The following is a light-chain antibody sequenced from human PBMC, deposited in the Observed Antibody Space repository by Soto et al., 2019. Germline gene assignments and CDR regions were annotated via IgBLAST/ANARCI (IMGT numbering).Light chain of an antibody. V-gene: IGKV3-20*01. Sequence: EIVSTQSPGTLPLSPGQRSTLSCRAIERLSSVYLAWYQQRPGQPPRLLIYGASNRATGIPDRFSVSGSGTNFTLIINRLEPEDAAIYYCQQYGGSPRTTFGQGTRLEIK. J-gene: IGKJ5*01. CDR3: QQYGGSPRTT. CDR1: ERLSSVY. CDR2: GAS.